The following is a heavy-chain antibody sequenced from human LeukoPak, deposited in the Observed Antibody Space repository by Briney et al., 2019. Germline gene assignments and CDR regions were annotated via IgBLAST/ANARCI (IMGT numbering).Heavy chain of an antibody. CDR1: GYTFTSYD. J-gene: IGHJ4*02. CDR3: ARGLGRTAMVTRGGVRFDY. D-gene: IGHD5-18*01. V-gene: IGHV1-8*01. CDR2: MNPNSGNT. Sequence: ASVKVSCMASGYTFTSYDILWVLQATGPGHESMGWMNPNSGNTGYAQKFQGRVTMTRNTSISTAYMELSSLRSEDTAVYYCARGLGRTAMVTRGGVRFDYWGQGTLVTVSS.